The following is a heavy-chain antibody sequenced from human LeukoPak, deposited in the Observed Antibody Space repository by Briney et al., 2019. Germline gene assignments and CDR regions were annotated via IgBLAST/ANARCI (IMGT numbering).Heavy chain of an antibody. Sequence: PGGSLRLSCSASGFTFTSSAMTWVRQLPGKGLDWVSTISDSGDSTYYADSVKGRFTISRDNTKNRLSLQMSGLRAKDTAVYYCAKDQYYYYDSSGSYHGAPFEYWGQGALVTVSA. J-gene: IGHJ4*02. CDR1: GFTFTSSA. D-gene: IGHD3-22*01. CDR2: ISDSGDST. V-gene: IGHV3-23*01. CDR3: AKDQYYYYDSSGSYHGAPFEY.